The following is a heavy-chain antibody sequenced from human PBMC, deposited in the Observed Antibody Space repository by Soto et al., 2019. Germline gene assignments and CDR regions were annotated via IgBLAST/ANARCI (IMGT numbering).Heavy chain of an antibody. CDR3: ARSNGIAAAGPPFDY. CDR1: GYTFTSYG. D-gene: IGHD6-13*01. V-gene: IGHV1-18*01. CDR2: ISTYNGDT. J-gene: IGHJ4*02. Sequence: ASVKVSCKAAGYTFTSYGFSWVRQAPGQGLEWMGWISTYNGDTHYAQNLQGRVTMTTDTSTSTAYMELRSLRSDDTAVYYCARSNGIAAAGPPFDYSGQGTLVTVSS.